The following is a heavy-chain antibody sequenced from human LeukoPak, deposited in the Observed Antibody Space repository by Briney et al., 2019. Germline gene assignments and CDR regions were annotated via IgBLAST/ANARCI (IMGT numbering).Heavy chain of an antibody. V-gene: IGHV4-59*08. CDR2: IYYSGNT. Sequence: LSLTCTVFSGSITNYYWSWIRQPPGKELEWIGYIYYSGNTNYNPSLGSRVTISVDTSKNHLSLRLTSVTAADTAIYYCARHPPRGQLGTAFDIWGQGTMVTVSS. CDR1: SGSITNYY. J-gene: IGHJ3*02. D-gene: IGHD3-16*01. CDR3: ARHPPRGQLGTAFDI.